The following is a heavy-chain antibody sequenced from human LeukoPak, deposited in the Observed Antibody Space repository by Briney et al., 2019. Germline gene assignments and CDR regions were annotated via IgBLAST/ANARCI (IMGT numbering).Heavy chain of an antibody. CDR1: GGSIRSGDDY. Sequence: PSETLSLTCTVFGGSIRSGDDYWGWIRQPPGKGLEWIGSIHYGGITYYNPSLKSRVTISVDTSKNQFSPKLSSVTAADTAVYYCARGHSFDYGDYRYYFDYWGQGTLVTVSS. CDR3: ARGHSFDYGDYRYYFDY. D-gene: IGHD4-17*01. J-gene: IGHJ4*02. CDR2: IHYGGIT. V-gene: IGHV4-39*07.